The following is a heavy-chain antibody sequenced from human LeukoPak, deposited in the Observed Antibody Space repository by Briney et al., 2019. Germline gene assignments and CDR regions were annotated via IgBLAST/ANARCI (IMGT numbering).Heavy chain of an antibody. CDR1: GFTFSNYA. V-gene: IGHV3-23*01. CDR3: AKGLGDFGRTGAFDI. CDR2: ISGSGDGT. J-gene: IGHJ3*02. D-gene: IGHD2-21*02. Sequence: GGSLRLSCAASGFTFSNYAMSWDRQAPGKGLDWVSAISGSGDGTYYADSVKGRFTISRDNSKNTLFLQMNSLRDEDPAIYYCAKGLGDFGRTGAFDIWGLGTMVTVSS.